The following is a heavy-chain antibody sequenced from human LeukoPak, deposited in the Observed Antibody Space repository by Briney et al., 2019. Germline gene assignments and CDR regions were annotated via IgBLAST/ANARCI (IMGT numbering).Heavy chain of an antibody. V-gene: IGHV3-66*01. CDR1: GFTVSSNY. Sequence: HPGGSLRLSCAASGFTVSSNYMSWVRQAPGKGLEWVSVIYSGGRTYYTDSVKGRFTISRDNSKNTLFLQMNSLKAEDTAVYYCARMYSSSWYYFDYWGQGTLVTVSS. D-gene: IGHD6-13*01. J-gene: IGHJ4*02. CDR2: IYSGGRT. CDR3: ARMYSSSWYYFDY.